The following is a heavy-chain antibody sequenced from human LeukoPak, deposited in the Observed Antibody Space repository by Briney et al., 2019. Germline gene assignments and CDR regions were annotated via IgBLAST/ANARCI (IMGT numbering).Heavy chain of an antibody. CDR2: MNPNSGNT. J-gene: IGHJ6*02. Sequence: WASVKVSCKASGYTFTSYDINWVRQATGQGLEWMGWMNPNSGNTGYAQKFQGRVTMTRNTSISTAYMEQSSLRSEDTAVYYCAREYSSGWRDDYYGMDVWGQGTTVTVSS. CDR3: AREYSSGWRDDYYGMDV. D-gene: IGHD6-19*01. V-gene: IGHV1-8*01. CDR1: GYTFTSYD.